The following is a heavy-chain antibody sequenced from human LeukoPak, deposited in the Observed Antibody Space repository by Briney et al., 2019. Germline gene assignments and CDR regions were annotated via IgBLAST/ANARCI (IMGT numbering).Heavy chain of an antibody. J-gene: IGHJ4*02. V-gene: IGHV3-7*01. CDR3: ARGYGGLR. Sequence: GRSLRLSCAASEFTFSSYWMTWVRQAPGKGLEWVANIKEDGSEKHYVDSVKGRFTISRDNAKRSLYLQMNSLRVEDTAVYYCARGYGGLRWGQGTLVTVPS. CDR1: EFTFSSYW. CDR2: IKEDGSEK. D-gene: IGHD4-23*01.